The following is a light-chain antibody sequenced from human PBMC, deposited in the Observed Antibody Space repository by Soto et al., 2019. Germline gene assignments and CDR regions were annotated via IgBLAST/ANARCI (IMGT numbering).Light chain of an antibody. V-gene: IGLV1-40*01. CDR2: GNS. J-gene: IGLJ3*02. CDR1: SSNIGAGYD. Sequence: QSVLTQPPSVSGAPGQRVTISCTGSSSNIGAGYDVQWYQQLPGTAPKLLISGNSNRPSGVPDRFSGSKSGTSASLAITGLQAEDEADYYCQSYDSSLSEWVFGGGTKVTVL. CDR3: QSYDSSLSEWV.